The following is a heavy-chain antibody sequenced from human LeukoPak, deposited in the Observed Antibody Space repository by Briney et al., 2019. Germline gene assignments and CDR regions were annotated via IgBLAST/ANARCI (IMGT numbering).Heavy chain of an antibody. J-gene: IGHJ4*02. CDR2: ISGSGGST. V-gene: IGHV3-23*01. CDR3: GKVRRGPVPADSCFDY. Sequence: GGSLRLSCAASGFTFSSYAMSWVRQAPGKGLEWVAAISGSGGSTYYADSVKGRFTISRDNSKNTLYLQMNSLRAEETAVYYCGKVRRGPVPADSCFDYWGQGTLVTVSS. D-gene: IGHD2-2*01. CDR1: GFTFSSYA.